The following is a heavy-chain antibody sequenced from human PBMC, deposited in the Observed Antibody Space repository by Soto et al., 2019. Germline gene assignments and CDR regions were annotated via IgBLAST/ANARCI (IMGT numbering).Heavy chain of an antibody. D-gene: IGHD3-22*01. Sequence: GASLKVSCKASGYTFTGYGIGWVRQAPGQGLEWMGWISGYNANTNYPQKLQGRITMTTDTSTSTAYMELRSLRSDDTAVYYCARGGYYYDSSGYYYDYWGQGTLVTVSS. CDR3: ARGGYYYDSSGYYYDY. J-gene: IGHJ4*02. CDR1: GYTFTGYG. CDR2: ISGYNANT. V-gene: IGHV1-18*01.